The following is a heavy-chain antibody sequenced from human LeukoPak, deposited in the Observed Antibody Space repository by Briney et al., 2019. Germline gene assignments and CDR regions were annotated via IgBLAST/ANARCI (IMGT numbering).Heavy chain of an antibody. CDR2: IYYSGST. CDR3: ARVYDSCGYYPFFDY. J-gene: IGHJ4*02. CDR1: GGSISSGGYY. Sequence: SQTLSLTCTVSGGSISSGGYYWSWIRQHPGKGLEWIVYIYYSGSTYYNPSLKSRVTISVYTSKNQFSLKLSSVTAADAAVYCCARVYDSCGYYPFFDYWGQGTLVTVSS. D-gene: IGHD3-22*01. V-gene: IGHV4-31*03.